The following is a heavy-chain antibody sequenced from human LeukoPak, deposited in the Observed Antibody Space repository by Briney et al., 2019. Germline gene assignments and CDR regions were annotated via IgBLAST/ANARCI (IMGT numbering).Heavy chain of an antibody. V-gene: IGHV1-18*01. CDR1: GYTFTSYG. J-gene: IGHJ5*02. CDR2: ISAYNGNT. CDR3: ARDQNSRITIFGVVIRHNWFDP. D-gene: IGHD3-3*01. Sequence: ASVKVSCKASGYTFTSYGISWVRQAPGQGLEWMGWISAYNGNTNYAQKLQGRVTMTTDTSTSTAYMELRSLRSDDTAVYYCARDQNSRITIFGVVIRHNWFDPWGQGTPVTVSS.